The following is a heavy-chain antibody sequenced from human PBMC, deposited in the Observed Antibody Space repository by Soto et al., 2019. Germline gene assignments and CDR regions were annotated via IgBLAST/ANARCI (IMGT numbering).Heavy chain of an antibody. V-gene: IGHV4-59*01. D-gene: IGHD5-12*01. CDR2: LFYSGST. CDR1: GGSIRSYY. CDR3: ARDLGYGVDYYYNGMDV. J-gene: IGHJ6*02. Sequence: ETLSLTCTVSGGSIRSYYWNWIRQTPGKGLEWIGYLFYSGSTDYNPSLKSRVTISVDTSKNQFSPKLNSVTAADTAVYYCARDLGYGVDYYYNGMDVWGQGTTVTVSS.